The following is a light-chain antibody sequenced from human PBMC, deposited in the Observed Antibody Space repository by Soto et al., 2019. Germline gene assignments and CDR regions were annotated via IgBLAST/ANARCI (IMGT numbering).Light chain of an antibody. V-gene: IGLV4-69*01. CDR1: SGHSSYA. CDR3: QTWGSGIRVV. CDR2: LNSDGSH. Sequence: VVTQSPSASASLGASVKFTCTLSSGHSSYAIAWHQQQPEKGPRYLMKLNSDGSHSKGDGIPDRFSGSSSGAERYLTISSLQSEDEADYYCQTWGSGIRVVFGGGTKLTVL. J-gene: IGLJ2*01.